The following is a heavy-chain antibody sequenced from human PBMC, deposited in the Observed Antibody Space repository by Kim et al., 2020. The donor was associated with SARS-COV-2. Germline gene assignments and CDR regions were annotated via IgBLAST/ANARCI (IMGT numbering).Heavy chain of an antibody. CDR2: ISAYNGNT. Sequence: ASVKVSCKASGYTFTSYGISWVRQAPGQGLEWMGWISAYNGNTNYAQKLQGRVTMTTDTSTSTAYMELRSLRSDDTAVYYCARPVYCSSTSCRQFDYWGQGTLVTVSS. D-gene: IGHD2-2*01. CDR1: GYTFTSYG. J-gene: IGHJ4*02. V-gene: IGHV1-18*04. CDR3: ARPVYCSSTSCRQFDY.